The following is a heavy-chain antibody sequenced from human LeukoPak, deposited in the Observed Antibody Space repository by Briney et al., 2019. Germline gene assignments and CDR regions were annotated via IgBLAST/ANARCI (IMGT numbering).Heavy chain of an antibody. V-gene: IGHV3-23*01. Sequence: AGGSLRLSCAASGFTFGSYAVSWVRQAPERGLEWVSTISGSSAVTYYADSVKGRFTISRDNSKNTLYLQINSLRAEDTAIYYCVKAAELGTHVYFDYWGQGTLVTVSS. D-gene: IGHD7-27*01. J-gene: IGHJ4*02. CDR1: GFTFGSYA. CDR2: ISGSSAVT. CDR3: VKAAELGTHVYFDY.